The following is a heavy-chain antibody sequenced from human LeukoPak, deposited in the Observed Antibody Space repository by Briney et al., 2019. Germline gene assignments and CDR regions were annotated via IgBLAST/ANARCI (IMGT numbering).Heavy chain of an antibody. CDR3: AKGAGDWLSPLDY. J-gene: IGHJ4*02. V-gene: IGHV1-69*06. D-gene: IGHD3-9*01. CDR2: IIPIFGTA. CDR1: GGSFNSYA. Sequence: ASVKVSCKASGGSFNSYAISWVRQAPGQGLEWMGGIIPIFGTANYAQKFQGRVTITADKSTSTAYMELRSLRSDDTAVYYCAKGAGDWLSPLDYWGQGTLVTVSS.